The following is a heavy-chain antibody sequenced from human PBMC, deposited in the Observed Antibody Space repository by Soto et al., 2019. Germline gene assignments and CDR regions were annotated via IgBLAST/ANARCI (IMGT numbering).Heavy chain of an antibody. J-gene: IGHJ4*01. V-gene: IGHV6-1*01. CDR3: ARALLGGRAPLDY. CDR1: GDSVSGNSAA. D-gene: IGHD3-16*01. CDR2: AYYRSKWFK. Sequence: SQTLSLTCAISGDSVSGNSAAWNWIRQSPSRGLEWPGRAYYRSKWFKDYAESVKSRIIFNPDTAKNQVSLQLNSVTAEDTAVYYCARALLGGRAPLDYWGHGTLATVSS.